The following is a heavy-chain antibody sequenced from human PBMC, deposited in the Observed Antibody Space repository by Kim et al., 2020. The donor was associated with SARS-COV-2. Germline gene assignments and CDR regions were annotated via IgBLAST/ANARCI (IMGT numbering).Heavy chain of an antibody. J-gene: IGHJ4*03. Sequence: SETLSLTCTVSGGSISSYYWSWIRQPPGKGLEWIGYIYYIGSTNYNPSLKSRVTISVDTSKNQFSLKLSSGTAADTAVYYCARHGLYYDILTGYFDYWG. CDR1: GGSISSYY. CDR2: IYYIGST. V-gene: IGHV4-59*08. CDR3: ARHGLYYDILTGYFDY. D-gene: IGHD3-9*01.